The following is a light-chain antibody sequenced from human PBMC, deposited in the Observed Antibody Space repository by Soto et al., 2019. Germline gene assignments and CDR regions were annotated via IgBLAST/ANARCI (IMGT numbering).Light chain of an antibody. V-gene: IGKV1-5*03. Sequence: DIQMTQSPSTLSASVGDRVTITCRASQSISSYLAWYQQKPGKAPKILIYKASTLDSGVPSRFSGSGSGTEFTLTISSLQPDDFATYYCQHYNTYWWTFGQGTKVEIK. CDR1: QSISSY. CDR2: KAS. J-gene: IGKJ1*01. CDR3: QHYNTYWWT.